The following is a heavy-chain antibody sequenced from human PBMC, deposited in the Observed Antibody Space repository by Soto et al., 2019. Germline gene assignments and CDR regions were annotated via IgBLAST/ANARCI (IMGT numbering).Heavy chain of an antibody. Sequence: GGSLRLSCATSGFPFTNAWMSWVRQAPGKGLEWIGRIKSKASGKTTDYAAPVKGRFTISRDDSKNTLYLQMNSLKTEDTAIYYCTTEMQTRHDFDYWGQGTLVTVSS. D-gene: IGHD3-16*01. CDR3: TTEMQTRHDFDY. J-gene: IGHJ4*02. CDR2: IKSKASGKTT. V-gene: IGHV3-15*01. CDR1: GFPFTNAW.